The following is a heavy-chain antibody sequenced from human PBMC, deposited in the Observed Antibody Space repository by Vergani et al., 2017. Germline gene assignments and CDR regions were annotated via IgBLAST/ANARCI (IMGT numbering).Heavy chain of an antibody. V-gene: IGHV3-43*01. D-gene: IGHD3-10*01. CDR3: AKDVVRGVILGWFDP. J-gene: IGHJ5*02. Sequence: EVQLVESGGGLVQPGRSLRLSCAASGFTFDDYTMHWVRQAPGKGLEWVSLISWDGGSTYYADSVKGRFTISRDNSKNSLYLQMNSLRTEDTALYYCAKDVVRGVILGWFDPWGQGTLVTVSS. CDR2: ISWDGGST. CDR1: GFTFDDYT.